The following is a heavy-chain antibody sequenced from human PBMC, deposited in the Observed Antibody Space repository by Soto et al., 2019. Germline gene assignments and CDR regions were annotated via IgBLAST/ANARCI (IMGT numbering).Heavy chain of an antibody. CDR3: ASFGSSTFFDY. D-gene: IGHD6-6*01. CDR1: GGSISSYY. V-gene: IGHV4-59*08. J-gene: IGHJ4*02. CDR2: IYYRGSN. Sequence: SDTLSLTCTASGGSISSYYWSWIRQPPGKGLEWIGYIYYRGSNNYNPSLKSRVTISVDTSKNQFSLKLSSVTAADTAVYYCASFGSSTFFDYWGKGTLVTVS.